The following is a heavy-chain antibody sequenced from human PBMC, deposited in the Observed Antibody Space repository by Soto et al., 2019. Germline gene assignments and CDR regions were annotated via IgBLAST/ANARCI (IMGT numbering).Heavy chain of an antibody. D-gene: IGHD3-22*01. CDR2: VNPNSGYT. Sequence: ASVKVSCKASGYTFTSHDINWVRQATGQGLEWMGWVNPNSGYTGYAQEFQGRVTMTRDTSTGTAYLELSSLRSDDAVMYYCARGITSGYSAYYFDYWCQGTPVSVS. CDR3: ARGITSGYSAYYFDY. J-gene: IGHJ4*02. V-gene: IGHV1-8*01. CDR1: GYTFTSHD.